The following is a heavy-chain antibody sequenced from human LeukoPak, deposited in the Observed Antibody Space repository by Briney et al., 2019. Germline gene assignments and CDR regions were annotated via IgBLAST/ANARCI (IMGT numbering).Heavy chain of an antibody. V-gene: IGHV1-2*02. CDR1: GHTFTGYY. Sequence: ASVKVSCKASGHTFTGYYMHWVRQAPGQGLEWMGWINPNSGGTNYAQKFQGRVTMTRDTSISTAYMELSRLRSDDTAVYYCARDLRYCSSTSCYAGYYFDYWGQGTLVTVSS. J-gene: IGHJ4*02. CDR2: INPNSGGT. CDR3: ARDLRYCSSTSCYAGYYFDY. D-gene: IGHD2-2*01.